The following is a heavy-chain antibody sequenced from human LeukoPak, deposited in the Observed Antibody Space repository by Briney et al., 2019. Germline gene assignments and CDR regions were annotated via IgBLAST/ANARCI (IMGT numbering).Heavy chain of an antibody. Sequence: ASVKVSCKASGYTFTGYYMHWGRQAPGQGGEWMGWINPNSGGTNYAQKFQGSVTMTRDTSISTAYMELSRLRSDDTAVYYCARLGCSGGSCYLDYWGQGTLVTVSS. CDR2: INPNSGGT. CDR3: ARLGCSGGSCYLDY. CDR1: GYTFTGYY. V-gene: IGHV1-2*02. D-gene: IGHD2-15*01. J-gene: IGHJ4*02.